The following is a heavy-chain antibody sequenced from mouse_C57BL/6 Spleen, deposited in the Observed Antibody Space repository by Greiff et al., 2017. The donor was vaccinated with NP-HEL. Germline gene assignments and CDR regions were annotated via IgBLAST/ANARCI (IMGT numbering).Heavy chain of an antibody. J-gene: IGHJ2*01. Sequence: QVQLQQPGAELVKPGASVKLSCKASGYTFTSYWMQWVKQRPGQGLEWIGEIDPSDSYTNYNQKFKGKATLTVDTSSSTAYMQLSSLTSEDSAVYYCARYHGSSYGYAMDYWGQGTTLTVSS. D-gene: IGHD1-1*01. CDR1: GYTFTSYW. CDR2: IDPSDSYT. V-gene: IGHV1-50*01. CDR3: ARYHGSSYGYAMDY.